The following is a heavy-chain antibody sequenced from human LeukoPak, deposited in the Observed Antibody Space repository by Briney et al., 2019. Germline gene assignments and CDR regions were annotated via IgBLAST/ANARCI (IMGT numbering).Heavy chain of an antibody. CDR2: IWYDGSNE. Sequence: PGRSLRLSCAASGFTFSSYGMHWVRQAPGKGLEWVAVIWYDGSNEYYADSVKGRFTISRDNSKNTLYLQMNSLRAEDTAVYYCARDPLLGYCSSTSCRPPDYWGQGTLVTVSS. CDR1: GFTFSSYG. D-gene: IGHD2-2*01. CDR3: ARDPLLGYCSSTSCRPPDY. V-gene: IGHV3-33*01. J-gene: IGHJ4*02.